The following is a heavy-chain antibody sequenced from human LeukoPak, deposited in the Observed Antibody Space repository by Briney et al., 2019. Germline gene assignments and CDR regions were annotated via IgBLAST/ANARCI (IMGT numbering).Heavy chain of an antibody. CDR2: IYYSGST. J-gene: IGHJ4*02. V-gene: IGHV4-59*01. CDR1: GGSISSYY. CDR3: ARSYYDFWSGPFDY. D-gene: IGHD3-3*01. Sequence: SETLSLTCTVSGGSISSYYWSWIRQPPGKGLEWVGYIYYSGSTNYNPSLKSRVTISADTSKNQFSLKLSSVTAADTAVYYCARSYYDFWSGPFDYWGQGTLVTVSS.